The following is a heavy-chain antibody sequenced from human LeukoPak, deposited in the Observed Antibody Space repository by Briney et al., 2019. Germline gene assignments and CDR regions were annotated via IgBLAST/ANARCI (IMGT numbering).Heavy chain of an antibody. CDR1: GFTFSSYG. D-gene: IGHD1-26*01. J-gene: IGHJ4*02. CDR3: AKDLYSGSYEGSNFDY. CDR2: ISYDGSNK. V-gene: IGHV3-30*18. Sequence: GGSLRLSCAASGFTFSSYGMHWVRQAPGKGLEWVAVISYDGSNKYYADSVKGRFTISRDNSENTLYLQMNSLRAEDTAVYYCAKDLYSGSYEGSNFDYWGQGTLVTVSS.